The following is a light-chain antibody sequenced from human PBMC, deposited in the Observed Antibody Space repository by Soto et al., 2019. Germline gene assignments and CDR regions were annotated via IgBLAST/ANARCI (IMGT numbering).Light chain of an antibody. CDR1: QSVSSS. CDR2: DAS. CDR3: KQRSKWPIT. V-gene: IGKV3-11*01. J-gene: IGKJ5*01. Sequence: EIVLTQSPATLSLSPGERATLSCRASQSVSSSLAWYQQEPGQAPRLLIYDASNRATGIPARFSGSGSGTDFTLTISSLEPEDLAVYYCKQRSKWPITFGQGTRLEIK.